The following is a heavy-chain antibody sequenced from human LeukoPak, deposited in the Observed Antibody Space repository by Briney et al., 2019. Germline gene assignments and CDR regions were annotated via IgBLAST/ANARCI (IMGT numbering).Heavy chain of an antibody. CDR1: RFTFSSYD. Sequence: PEGSLRLSCAASRFTFSSYDMHWVRQVTGKGLEWVSSIGTAGDTYYPGSVKGRFTISREDAKNSLYLQMNSLRAGDTAVYYCARSPGITGTTWYFDLWGRGTLVTVSS. CDR3: ARSPGITGTTWYFDL. V-gene: IGHV3-13*01. D-gene: IGHD1-7*01. CDR2: IGTAGDT. J-gene: IGHJ2*01.